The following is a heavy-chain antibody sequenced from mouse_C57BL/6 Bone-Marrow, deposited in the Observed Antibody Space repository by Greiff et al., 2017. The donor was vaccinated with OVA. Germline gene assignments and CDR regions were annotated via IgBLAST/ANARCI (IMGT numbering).Heavy chain of an antibody. Sequence: EVQLVESGGGLVKPGGSLKLSCAASGFTFSDYGMHWVRQAPEKGLEWVAYISSGSSTIYYADTVKGRFTISRDNAKNTLFLQMTSLRSEDTAMYYCAKGGPITTVVARYFDVWGTGTTVTVSS. CDR1: GFTFSDYG. CDR3: AKGGPITTVVARYFDV. D-gene: IGHD1-1*01. V-gene: IGHV5-17*01. CDR2: ISSGSSTI. J-gene: IGHJ1*03.